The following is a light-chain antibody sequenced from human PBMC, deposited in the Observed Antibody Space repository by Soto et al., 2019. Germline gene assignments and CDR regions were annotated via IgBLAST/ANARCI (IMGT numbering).Light chain of an antibody. CDR1: QNINSW. CDR3: QQYNGYSET. CDR2: KAT. J-gene: IGKJ1*01. V-gene: IGKV1-5*03. Sequence: DIQMTQSPSTLSASVGDRVTITCRASQNINSWLAWYQQKPGKAPKVLIYKATNLESGVPSRFSGCGSGTEFTLTISSLQPDDFATYYCQQYNGYSETFGQGTKVEIK.